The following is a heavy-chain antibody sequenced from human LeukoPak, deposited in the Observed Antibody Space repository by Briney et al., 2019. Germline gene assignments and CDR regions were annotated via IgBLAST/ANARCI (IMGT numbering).Heavy chain of an antibody. V-gene: IGHV4-31*03. Sequence: SETLSLTCTVSGXSISSGGDYWSWIRQHPGKGLEWIGYIYYSGSTYYNPSLKSRVTISVDTSKNQFSLKLSSVTAADTAVYYCARVGSYYGSGSYYNVNYYGMDVWGQGTSVTVSS. CDR2: IYYSGST. J-gene: IGHJ6*02. D-gene: IGHD3-10*01. CDR3: ARVGSYYGSGSYYNVNYYGMDV. CDR1: GXSISSGGDY.